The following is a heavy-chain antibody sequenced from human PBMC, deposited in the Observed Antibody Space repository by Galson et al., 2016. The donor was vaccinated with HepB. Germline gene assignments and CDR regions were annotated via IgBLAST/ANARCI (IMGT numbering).Heavy chain of an antibody. Sequence: SLRLPCAASGFVFSGFSMNWVRQAPGKGLEWAAHIGSGGVAMYADSVRGRFAISRDNAKRSVYVQMNSLRDEDTAVYFCARDGRREYRGYDYWFDYWGQGALVTVSS. CDR3: ARDGRREYRGYDYWFDY. V-gene: IGHV3-48*02. D-gene: IGHD5-12*01. CDR2: IGSGGVAM. CDR1: GFVFSGFS. J-gene: IGHJ4*02.